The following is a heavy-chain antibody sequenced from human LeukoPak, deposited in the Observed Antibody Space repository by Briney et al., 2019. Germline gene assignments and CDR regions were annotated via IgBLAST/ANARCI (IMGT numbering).Heavy chain of an antibody. Sequence: GGSLRLSCAASGFTFSSYWMSWVRQAPGKGLEWVANIKQDGSEKYYVDSVKGRFTISRDNAKNSLYLQMNSLRAEDTAVYYCAGLGGREGYYFDYWGQGTLVTVSS. V-gene: IGHV3-7*01. D-gene: IGHD3-16*01. CDR2: IKQDGSEK. CDR3: AGLGGREGYYFDY. J-gene: IGHJ4*02. CDR1: GFTFSSYW.